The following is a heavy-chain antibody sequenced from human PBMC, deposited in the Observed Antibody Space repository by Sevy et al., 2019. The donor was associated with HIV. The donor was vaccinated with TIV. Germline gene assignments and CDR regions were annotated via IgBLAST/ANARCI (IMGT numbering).Heavy chain of an antibody. V-gene: IGHV1-2*02. CDR3: AREIWKFDL. J-gene: IGHJ4*02. CDR2: INPNNGAA. D-gene: IGHD1-1*01. Sequence: ASVKVSCKASGYSFITYSLHWVRQAPGQGLEWMAWINPNNGAAIYAQTFQGRATVTRDTSINTVYMEMSSLTSDDTAVYYCAREIWKFDLWGQGTLVTVSS. CDR1: GYSFITYS.